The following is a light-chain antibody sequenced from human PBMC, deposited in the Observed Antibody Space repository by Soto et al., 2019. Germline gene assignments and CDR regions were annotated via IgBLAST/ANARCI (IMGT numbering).Light chain of an antibody. CDR1: QSVNSY. CDR2: GAS. CDR3: QQYGSSPRT. V-gene: IGKV3-20*01. J-gene: IGKJ1*01. Sequence: EIMFTHSPATLSLSPVDRAALSCRASQSVNSYLAWYQQKPGQAPRLLIYGASSRATGIPDRFSGSGSGTDFTLTISRPEPEDFAVYYCQQYGSSPRTFGQGTKVDI.